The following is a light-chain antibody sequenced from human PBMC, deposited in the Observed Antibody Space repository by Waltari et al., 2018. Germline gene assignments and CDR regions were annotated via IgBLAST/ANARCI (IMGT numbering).Light chain of an antibody. CDR3: CSYAGSSTFV. Sequence: QSALTQPASVSGSPGQSITISCTGTSSAVGSYNLVSWSQQHPGKAPKLMIYEVSKRPSGVSNRFSGSKSGNTASLTISGLQAEDEADYYCCSYAGSSTFVFGGGTKLTVL. V-gene: IGLV2-23*02. J-gene: IGLJ2*01. CDR1: SSAVGSYNL. CDR2: EVS.